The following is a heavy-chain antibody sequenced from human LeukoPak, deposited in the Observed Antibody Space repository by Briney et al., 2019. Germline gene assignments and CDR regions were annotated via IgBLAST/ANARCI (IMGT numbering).Heavy chain of an antibody. CDR3: VSFYETY. Sequence: GGSLRLSCAASGNYWMHWVRQAPGKGLVWVSHINSDGSWTSYADSVKGRFTISKDNAKNTVYLQMNSLRTEDTAVYYCVSFYETYWGRGTLVTVSS. CDR1: GNYW. J-gene: IGHJ4*02. D-gene: IGHD2/OR15-2a*01. CDR2: INSDGSWT. V-gene: IGHV3-74*01.